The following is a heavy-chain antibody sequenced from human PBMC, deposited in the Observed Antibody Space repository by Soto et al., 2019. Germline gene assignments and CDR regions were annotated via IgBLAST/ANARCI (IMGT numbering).Heavy chain of an antibody. V-gene: IGHV4-4*02. CDR1: GGSISSSNW. CDR2: IYHSGST. J-gene: IGHJ5*02. CDR3: AGIPRSNWFDP. D-gene: IGHD3-10*01. Sequence: SETLSLTCAVSGGSISSSNWLSWFRQPPGKGLEWIGEIYHSGSTNYNPSLKSRVTISVDKSKNQFSLKLSSVTAADTAVYYCAGIPRSNWFDPWGQGTLVTVSS.